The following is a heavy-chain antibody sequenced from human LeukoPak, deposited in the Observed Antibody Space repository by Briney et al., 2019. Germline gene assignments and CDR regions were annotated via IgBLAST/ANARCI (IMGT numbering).Heavy chain of an antibody. V-gene: IGHV3-30*02. J-gene: IGHJ4*02. Sequence: VGSLRLSCAASGFTFSSYGMHWVRQAPGKGLEWVAFIRYDGSNKYYADSVKGRFTISRDNSKNTLYLQMNSLRAEDTAVYYCAREQYCSSTSCYTSFDYWGQGTLVTVSS. CDR1: GFTFSSYG. CDR3: AREQYCSSTSCYTSFDY. D-gene: IGHD2-2*02. CDR2: IRYDGSNK.